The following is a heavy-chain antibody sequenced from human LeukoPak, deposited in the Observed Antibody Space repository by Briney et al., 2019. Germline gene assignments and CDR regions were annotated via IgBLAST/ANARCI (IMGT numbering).Heavy chain of an antibody. V-gene: IGHV4-59*01. Sequence: SETLSLTCTVSGDSINSYYWSWIRQPPGKGLEWIGYVYYSGSTNYNPSLKSRVTISVDTSKNQFSLKLSSVTAADTAVYYCARGRGSGSYYDWGQGTLVTVSS. CDR2: VYYSGST. CDR3: ARGRGSGSYYD. D-gene: IGHD3-10*01. J-gene: IGHJ4*02. CDR1: GDSINSYY.